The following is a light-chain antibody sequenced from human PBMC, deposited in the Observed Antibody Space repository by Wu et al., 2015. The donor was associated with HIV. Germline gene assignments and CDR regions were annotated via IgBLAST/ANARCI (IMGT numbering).Light chain of an antibody. CDR1: QNINSW. CDR3: QQYNSHSRS. J-gene: IGKJ2*03. CDR2: KAS. V-gene: IGKV1-5*03. Sequence: DFQMTQSPSSLSASIGDTVNITCRASQNINSWLAWYKQKPGKAPSLIVYKASFLEIGVPSRFSGRGSGTEFTLSITSLQSDDLGTYYCQQYNSHSRSFGQGTK.